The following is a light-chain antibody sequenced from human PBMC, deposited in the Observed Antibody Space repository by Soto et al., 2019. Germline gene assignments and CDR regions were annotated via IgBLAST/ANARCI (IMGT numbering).Light chain of an antibody. J-gene: IGKJ5*01. V-gene: IGKV3D-20*02. Sequence: DIELTQSPGTLSLSPGARATLSCRASQSVSNNYLAWYQQTPGQAPRLLIYGASSRATGIPDRFRGSGSGTDFTLTISSLEPDVFAVYYCQQRSNWQITFGQGTRLEIK. CDR3: QQRSNWQIT. CDR1: QSVSNNY. CDR2: GAS.